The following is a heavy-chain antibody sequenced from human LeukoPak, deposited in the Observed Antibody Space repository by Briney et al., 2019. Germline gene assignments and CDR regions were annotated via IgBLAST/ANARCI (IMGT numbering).Heavy chain of an antibody. D-gene: IGHD1-26*01. CDR3: ANLSRWELQYFDY. CDR2: IYYSGST. V-gene: IGHV4-59*01. Sequence: SETLSLTCTVCGGCISSFYWSWIRQPPGKGLEWIGYIYYSGSTNYNPSLKSRVTISVDTSKNQFSLKLSSVTAADTAVYYCANLSRWELQYFDYWGQGTLVTVSS. J-gene: IGHJ4*02. CDR1: GGCISSFY.